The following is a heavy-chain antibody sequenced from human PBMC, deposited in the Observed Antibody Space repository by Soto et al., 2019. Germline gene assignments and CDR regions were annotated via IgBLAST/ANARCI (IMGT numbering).Heavy chain of an antibody. J-gene: IGHJ3*02. CDR3: ATCRYGRHRTTRAPTDASDI. CDR1: GGSISSGGYY. Sequence: QVQLQESGPGLVKPSQTLSLTCTVSGGSISSGGYYWSWIRQHPGKGLEWMGYIYSSGSTYYNPSLKSRVTISLHTSNNHIPLSLSSVTGADTALYNSATCRYGRHRTTRAPTDASDIWGQGTMVTVSS. D-gene: IGHD4-17*01. CDR2: IYSSGST. V-gene: IGHV4-31*03.